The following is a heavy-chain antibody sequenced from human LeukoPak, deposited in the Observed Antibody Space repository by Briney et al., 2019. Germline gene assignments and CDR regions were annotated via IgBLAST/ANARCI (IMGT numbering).Heavy chain of an antibody. D-gene: IGHD4-23*01. V-gene: IGHV3-66*01. CDR1: GFTVSRNY. CDR3: ACFDVGGHPDAFDI. CDR2: IYAGGNT. Sequence: GGSLRLSCAASGFTVSRNYMSWVRQAPGKGLEWVSVIYAGGNTYYAESVKGRFTISRYTSKNTLYLPMNSLRAEDTAMYYCACFDVGGHPDAFDIWGQGEMGTVSS. J-gene: IGHJ3*02.